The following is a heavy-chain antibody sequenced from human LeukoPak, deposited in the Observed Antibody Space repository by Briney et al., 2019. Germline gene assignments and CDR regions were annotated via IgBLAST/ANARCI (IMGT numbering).Heavy chain of an antibody. Sequence: GGSLRLSCAASGFSFSSYAMSWVRQAPGKGLEWVSASTDGSTYYPDSVKGRFTVSRDNSKNTLYLQLNSLRAEDTAVYYCAKGALGAAYWYFDVWGRGTLVSVSS. D-gene: IGHD1-26*01. J-gene: IGHJ2*01. CDR1: GFSFSSYA. CDR2: STDGST. CDR3: AKGALGAAYWYFDV. V-gene: IGHV3-23*01.